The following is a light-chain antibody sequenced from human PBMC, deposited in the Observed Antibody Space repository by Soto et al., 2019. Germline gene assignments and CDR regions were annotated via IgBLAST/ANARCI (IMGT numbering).Light chain of an antibody. J-gene: IGLJ3*02. CDR1: SSDVGGYPF. V-gene: IGLV2-11*01. CDR2: DVN. CDR3: SSYAGRYSGV. Sequence: QSALTQPRSVSGSPGQSVTLSCTGTSSDVGGYPFVSWYQHHPGKAPKLILYDVNKRPSGVPDRFSGSKSGNVATLTISGLRSEDEADYYCSSYAGRYSGVFGGGTKLTVL.